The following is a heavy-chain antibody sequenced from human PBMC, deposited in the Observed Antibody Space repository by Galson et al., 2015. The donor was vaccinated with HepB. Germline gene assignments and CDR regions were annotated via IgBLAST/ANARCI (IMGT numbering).Heavy chain of an antibody. CDR3: ASGESSGWSLGGYYFDY. D-gene: IGHD6-19*01. V-gene: IGHV1-18*01. Sequence: SVKVSCKASGYTFTNYGISWVRQAPGQGLEWMGWISAYNGKTNYAQKLQGRVTMTTDTSTSTAYMELRSLRSDDTAVYYCASGESSGWSLGGYYFDYWGQGTLVTVSS. CDR1: GYTFTNYG. J-gene: IGHJ4*02. CDR2: ISAYNGKT.